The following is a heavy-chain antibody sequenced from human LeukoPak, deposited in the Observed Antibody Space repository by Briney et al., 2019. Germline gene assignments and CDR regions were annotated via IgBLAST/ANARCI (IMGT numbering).Heavy chain of an antibody. D-gene: IGHD6-13*01. CDR1: GGSISSYY. J-gene: IGHJ6*03. CDR3: ARDGGVYSSSWYPLGDYYYYYMDV. V-gene: IGHV4-59*01. Sequence: SETLSLTCTVSGGSISSYYWSWIRQPPGKGLECIGYIYYSGSTNYNPSLKSRVTISVDTSKNQFSLKLSSVTAADTAVYYCARDGGVYSSSWYPLGDYYYYYMDVWGKGTTVTVSS. CDR2: IYYSGST.